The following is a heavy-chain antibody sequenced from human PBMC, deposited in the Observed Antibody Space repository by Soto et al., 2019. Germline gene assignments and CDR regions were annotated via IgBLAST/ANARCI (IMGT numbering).Heavy chain of an antibody. CDR2: ISSRGTTI. V-gene: IGHV3-48*03. Sequence: LRLSCAASGFTFSSYEMNWVRQAPGKGLEWVSYISSRGTTIHYADSVKGRFTISRDNAKNSLYLQMNSLRAEDTAVYYCARDIDYYDSSGYQDQWGQGTQVTVSS. CDR3: ARDIDYYDSSGYQDQ. J-gene: IGHJ4*02. D-gene: IGHD3-22*01. CDR1: GFTFSSYE.